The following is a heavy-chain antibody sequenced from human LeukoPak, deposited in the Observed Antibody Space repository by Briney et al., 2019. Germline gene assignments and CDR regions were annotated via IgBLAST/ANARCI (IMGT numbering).Heavy chain of an antibody. CDR1: GGTFSSYA. D-gene: IGHD3-22*01. CDR3: ARDIRYDSSGYYFGY. V-gene: IGHV1-69*06. Sequence: GASVKVSCKASGGTFSSYAISWVRQAPGQGLEWMGGIIPIFGTANYAQKFQGRVTITADKSTSTAYMELSSLRSEDTAVYYCARDIRYDSSGYYFGYWGQGTLVTVSS. CDR2: IIPIFGTA. J-gene: IGHJ4*02.